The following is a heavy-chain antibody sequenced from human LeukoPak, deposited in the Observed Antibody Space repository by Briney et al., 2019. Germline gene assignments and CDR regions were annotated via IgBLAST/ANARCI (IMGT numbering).Heavy chain of an antibody. Sequence: GASVKVSCKASGYTFTSYGISWVRQAPGQGLEWMGWISAYNGNTNYAQKLQGRVTMTTDTSTSTAYMELRSLRSDDTAVYYCARVNRYQLLWGGFDYWGQGTLVTVSS. CDR3: ARVNRYQLLWGGFDY. J-gene: IGHJ4*02. CDR1: GYTFTSYG. D-gene: IGHD2-2*01. V-gene: IGHV1-18*04. CDR2: ISAYNGNT.